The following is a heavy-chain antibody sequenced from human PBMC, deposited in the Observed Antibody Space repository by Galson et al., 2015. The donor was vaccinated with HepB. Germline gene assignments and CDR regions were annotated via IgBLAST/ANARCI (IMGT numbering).Heavy chain of an antibody. V-gene: IGHV3-48*01. CDR3: ARGVLRFLENYMDV. Sequence: SLRLSCAASGFTFTPYSMNWVRQAPGEGPEWVAYISSDSGSMFYADSVKGRFAISRDNVNSALYLQMNSLRVEDTAVYYCARGVLRFLENYMDVWGKGTTVIVSS. J-gene: IGHJ6*03. D-gene: IGHD3-3*01. CDR2: ISSDSGSM. CDR1: GFTFTPYS.